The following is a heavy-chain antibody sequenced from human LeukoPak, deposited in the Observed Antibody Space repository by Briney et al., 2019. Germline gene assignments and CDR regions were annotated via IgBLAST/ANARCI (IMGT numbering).Heavy chain of an antibody. D-gene: IGHD2-15*01. CDR1: GYTFTSYG. J-gene: IGHJ4*02. CDR2: ISAYNGNT. Sequence: EASVKVSCKASGYTFTSYGISWVRQAPGQGLEWMGWISAYNGNTNCAQKLQGRVTMTTDTSTGTAYMELRSLRSDDTAVYYCARDCSGGSCYSGSTVFDYWGQGTLVTVSS. CDR3: ARDCSGGSCYSGSTVFDY. V-gene: IGHV1-18*01.